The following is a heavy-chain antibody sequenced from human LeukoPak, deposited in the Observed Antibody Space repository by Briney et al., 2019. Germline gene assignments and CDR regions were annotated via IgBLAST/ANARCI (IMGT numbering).Heavy chain of an antibody. D-gene: IGHD1-7*01. Sequence: PGGSLRLSCAASGFTFSNAWMSWVRQAPGKGLEWVGRIKSKTDGGTTDYAAPVKGRFTISRDDSKNTLYLQMNSPKTEDTAVYYCTTEDNWNYRAFDIWGQGTMVTVSS. J-gene: IGHJ3*02. CDR2: IKSKTDGGTT. CDR3: TTEDNWNYRAFDI. CDR1: GFTFSNAW. V-gene: IGHV3-15*01.